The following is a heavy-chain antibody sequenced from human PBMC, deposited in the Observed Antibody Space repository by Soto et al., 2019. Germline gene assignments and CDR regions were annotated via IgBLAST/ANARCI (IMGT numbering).Heavy chain of an antibody. CDR1: GFTFSSYG. V-gene: IGHV3-33*01. Sequence: HPGGSLRLSCAASGFTFSSYGMHWVRQAPGKGLEWVAVIWYDGSNKYYADSVKGRFTISRDNSKNTLYLQMNSLRAEDTAVYYCARDPATVPKYFDLWGRGTLVTVSS. J-gene: IGHJ2*01. D-gene: IGHD4-4*01. CDR3: ARDPATVPKYFDL. CDR2: IWYDGSNK.